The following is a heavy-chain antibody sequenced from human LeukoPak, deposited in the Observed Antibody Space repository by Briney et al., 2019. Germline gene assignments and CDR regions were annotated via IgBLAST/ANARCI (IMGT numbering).Heavy chain of an antibody. CDR3: ARHYRTMVRGVKGNWFDP. V-gene: IGHV1-2*02. J-gene: IGHJ5*02. Sequence: GAPVKVSCKASGYTFTGYYMHWVRQAPGQGLEWMGWINPNSGGTNYAQKFQGRVTMTRDTSISTAYMELSRLRSDDTAVYYCARHYRTMVRGVKGNWFDPWGQGTLVTVSS. CDR1: GYTFTGYY. D-gene: IGHD3-10*01. CDR2: INPNSGGT.